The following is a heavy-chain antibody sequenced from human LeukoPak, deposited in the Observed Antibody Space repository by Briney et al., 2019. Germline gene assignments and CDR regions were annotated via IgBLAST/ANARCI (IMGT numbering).Heavy chain of an antibody. CDR2: IYHSGST. J-gene: IGHJ6*03. CDR3: ARGRKAAAGTYYMDV. V-gene: IGHV4-38-2*02. Sequence: SETLSLTCTVSGYSISSGYYWGWIRQPPGKGLEWIGSIYHSGSTYYNPSLKSRVTISVDTSKNQFSLKLSSVTAADTAVYYCARGRKAAAGTYYMDVWGKGTTVTVSS. CDR1: GYSISSGYY. D-gene: IGHD6-13*01.